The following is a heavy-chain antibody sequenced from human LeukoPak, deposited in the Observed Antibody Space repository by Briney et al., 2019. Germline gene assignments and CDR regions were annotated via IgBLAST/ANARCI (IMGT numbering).Heavy chain of an antibody. CDR3: ARGSTGAFDI. CDR2: IYSSGST. CDR1: GGSISSYY. D-gene: IGHD1-1*01. Sequence: SETLSLTCTVSGGSISSYYWSWIRQPAGKGLEWIGRIYSSGSTNYNPSLNSRVTMSVDTSNNQFSLKLTSVAAADTAVYYCARGSTGAFDIWGQGTMVTVSS. V-gene: IGHV4-4*07. J-gene: IGHJ3*02.